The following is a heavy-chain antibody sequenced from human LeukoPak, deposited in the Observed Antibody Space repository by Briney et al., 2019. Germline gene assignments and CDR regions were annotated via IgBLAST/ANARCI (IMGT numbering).Heavy chain of an antibody. CDR2: IKQDGSEK. CDR1: GFTLSDYH. V-gene: IGHV3-7*01. J-gene: IGHJ4*02. Sequence: GGSLRLSCAASGFTLSDYHMNWVRQAPGKGLGWVANIKQDGSEKYYVDSVKGRFTISRDNAKNSLYLQMNSLRAEDTAVYYCARVSSGYDFWSGYYHQTSFDYWGQGTLVTVSS. D-gene: IGHD3-3*01. CDR3: ARVSSGYDFWSGYYHQTSFDY.